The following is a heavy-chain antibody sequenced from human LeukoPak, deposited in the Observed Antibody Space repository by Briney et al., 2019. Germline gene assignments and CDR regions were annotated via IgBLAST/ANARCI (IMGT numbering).Heavy chain of an antibody. V-gene: IGHV3-64*01. D-gene: IGHD4-23*01. J-gene: IGHJ4*02. CDR2: INNNGGST. CDR1: GFNFNTYH. Sequence: GGSLRLSCAASGFNFNTYHMHWVRQAPGKGLESVSSINNNGGSTYYANSVKGRFTISRDNSKNTLYLQMNSLRAEDTAVYYCARYNFYGGTPFDCWGQGTLVTVSS. CDR3: ARYNFYGGTPFDC.